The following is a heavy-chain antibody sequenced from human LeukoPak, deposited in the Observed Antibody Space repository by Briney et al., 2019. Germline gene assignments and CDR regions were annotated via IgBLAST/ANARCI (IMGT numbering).Heavy chain of an antibody. Sequence: GGSLRLSCAASGFTFSSYAMSWVRPAPGKWLEWVSAISGSGGSTYYADSVEGRFTISRDNSTNTMYLQMNSLRAEDTAVYYCAKDLRYDFWSWGQGTLVTVSS. CDR3: AKDLRYDFWS. CDR2: ISGSGGST. CDR1: GFTFSSYA. J-gene: IGHJ4*02. D-gene: IGHD3-3*01. V-gene: IGHV3-23*01.